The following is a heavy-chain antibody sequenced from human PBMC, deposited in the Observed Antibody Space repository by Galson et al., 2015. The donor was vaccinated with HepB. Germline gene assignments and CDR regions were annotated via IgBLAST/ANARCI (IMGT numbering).Heavy chain of an antibody. J-gene: IGHJ4*02. CDR3: ARPRGYDSSGYYSRSYYFDY. CDR1: GFTFSDYY. Sequence: SLRLSCAASGFTFSDYYMSWIRQAPGKGLEWVSYISSSSSYTNYADSVKGRFTISRDNAKNSLYLQMNSLRAEDTAVYYCARPRGYDSSGYYSRSYYFDYWGQGTLVTVSS. CDR2: ISSSSSYT. D-gene: IGHD3-22*01. V-gene: IGHV3-11*03.